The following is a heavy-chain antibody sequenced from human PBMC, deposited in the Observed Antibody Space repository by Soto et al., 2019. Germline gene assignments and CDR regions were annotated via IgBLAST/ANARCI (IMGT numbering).Heavy chain of an antibody. J-gene: IGHJ4*02. V-gene: IGHV3-23*01. CDR3: AKDRGSHYGDPTDY. D-gene: IGHD4-17*01. Sequence: GGSLRLSCAASGFTFSNFAMSWVRQAPGEGLEWVSGISSVGGATNYADSVKGRFTISRDNSKNTVYLQMNSLRGEDTAVYYCAKDRGSHYGDPTDYWGQGTLVTVSS. CDR1: GFTFSNFA. CDR2: ISSVGGAT.